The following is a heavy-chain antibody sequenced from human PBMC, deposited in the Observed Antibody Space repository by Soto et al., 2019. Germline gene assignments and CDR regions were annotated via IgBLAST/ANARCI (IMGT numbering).Heavy chain of an antibody. V-gene: IGHV3-33*01. Sequence: PAGSLRLPCAAAGVTFSSYGMHWVRQAPSKGLEWVAVIWYYESTIYYADSVKGRFTISRDTAKNSLYLQMNSLRDADTAAYYSARASMADYYGMDVWGQGTTVTVSS. CDR1: GVTFSSYG. CDR2: IWYYESTI. D-gene: IGHD3-10*01. J-gene: IGHJ6*02. CDR3: ARASMADYYGMDV.